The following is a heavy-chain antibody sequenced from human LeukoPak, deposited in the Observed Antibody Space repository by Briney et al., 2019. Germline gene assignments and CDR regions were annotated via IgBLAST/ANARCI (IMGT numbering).Heavy chain of an antibody. J-gene: IGHJ4*02. Sequence: GGSLRLSCAASGFTFSDAWMSWVRQAPGKGLEWVGLIKSKTDGGTTDFAAPVKGRFTISRDDSKTTVYLQMNSLKAEDTVLYYCVTEHWGSFNYWGQGTLVTVSS. CDR1: GFTFSDAW. CDR2: IKSKTDGGTT. V-gene: IGHV3-15*01. CDR3: VTEHWGSFNY. D-gene: IGHD3-16*01.